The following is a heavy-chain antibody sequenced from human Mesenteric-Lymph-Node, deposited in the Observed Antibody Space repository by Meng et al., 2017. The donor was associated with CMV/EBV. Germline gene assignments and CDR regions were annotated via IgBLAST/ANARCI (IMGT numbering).Heavy chain of an antibody. CDR2: INGGGGTT. CDR3: VRDHESHDH. CDR1: GFTFSNYW. J-gene: IGHJ4*02. V-gene: IGHV3-74*01. Sequence: GESLKISCAASGFTFSNYWMHWVRHAPGEGLVWVSGINGGGGTTIYADSVKGRFTISRDNVKNTLYLQMNSLRAEDTALYYCVRDHESHDHWGQGTLVTVSS.